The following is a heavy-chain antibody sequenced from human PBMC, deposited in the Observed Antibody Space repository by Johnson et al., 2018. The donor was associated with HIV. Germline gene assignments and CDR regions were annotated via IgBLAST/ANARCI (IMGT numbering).Heavy chain of an antibody. CDR3: ARPIMELQGVDAFDI. CDR2: ISYDGSNK. D-gene: IGHD1-26*01. Sequence: QVQLVESGGGLVQPGGSLRLSCAASGFTVSSNYMSWVRQAPGKGLEWVAVISYDGSNKYFADSVKGRFTISRDNSKNTLYLQMNSLRAEDTAVYYCARPIMELQGVDAFDIWGQGTMVTVSS. V-gene: IGHV3-30*03. J-gene: IGHJ3*02. CDR1: GFTVSSNY.